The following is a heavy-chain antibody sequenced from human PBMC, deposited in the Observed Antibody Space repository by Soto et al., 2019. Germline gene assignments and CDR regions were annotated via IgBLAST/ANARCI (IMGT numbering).Heavy chain of an antibody. D-gene: IGHD2-21*02. CDR3: ARRDCGGDCYSYYDYDGMDV. CDR1: GYSFTSYW. CDR2: IDPSDSYT. V-gene: IGHV5-10-1*03. J-gene: IGHJ6*02. Sequence: EVQLVQSGAEVKKPGESLRISCKGSGYSFTSYWISWGRQMPGKGLEWMGRIDPSDSYTNYSPSFQGHVTISADKSISTAYLQWSSLKASDTAMYYCARRDCGGDCYSYYDYDGMDVWGQGTTVTVSS.